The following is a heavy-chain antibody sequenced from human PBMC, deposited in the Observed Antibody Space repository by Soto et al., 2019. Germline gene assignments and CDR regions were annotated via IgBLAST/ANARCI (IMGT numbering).Heavy chain of an antibody. V-gene: IGHV4-39*01. CDR1: GGSISSSSYY. Sequence: SETLSLTCTVSGGSISSSSYYWGWIRQPPGKGLEWIGSIYYSGSTYYNPSLKSRVTISVDTSKNQFSLKLSSVTAADTAVYYCARHLGSGSYYNARRSYYYYGMDVWGQGTTVTVSS. CDR2: IYYSGST. CDR3: ARHLGSGSYYNARRSYYYYGMDV. J-gene: IGHJ6*02. D-gene: IGHD3-10*01.